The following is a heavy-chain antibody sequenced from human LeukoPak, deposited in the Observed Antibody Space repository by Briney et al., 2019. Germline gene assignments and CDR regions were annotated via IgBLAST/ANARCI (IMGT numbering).Heavy chain of an antibody. CDR2: ISYDGSNK. CDR3: AKGPNYDILTGHDY. J-gene: IGHJ4*02. V-gene: IGHV3-30*18. Sequence: GGSLRLSCAASGFTFSSYGMHWVRRAPGKGLEGVAVISYDGSNKYYADSVKGRFTISRDNSKNTLYLQMNSLRAEDTAVYYCAKGPNYDILTGHDYWGQGTLVTVSS. CDR1: GFTFSSYG. D-gene: IGHD3-9*01.